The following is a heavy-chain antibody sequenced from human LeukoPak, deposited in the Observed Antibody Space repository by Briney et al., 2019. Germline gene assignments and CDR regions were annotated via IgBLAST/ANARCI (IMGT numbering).Heavy chain of an antibody. CDR2: IGSSSSYI. J-gene: IGHJ4*02. CDR3: ARDLGVYCGGDCPLDY. Sequence: PGGSLRLSCAASGFTFSSYSMNWVRQAPGKGLEWVSSIGSSSSYIYYADSVKGRFTISRDNAKNSLYLQMNSLRAEDTAVYYCARDLGVYCGGDCPLDYWGQGTLVTVSS. V-gene: IGHV3-21*01. CDR1: GFTFSSYS. D-gene: IGHD2-21*02.